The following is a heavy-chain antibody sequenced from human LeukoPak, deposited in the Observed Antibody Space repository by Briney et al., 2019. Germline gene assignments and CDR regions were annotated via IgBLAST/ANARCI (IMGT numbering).Heavy chain of an antibody. V-gene: IGHV4-38-2*01. CDR3: ASALIAAAGIGGDY. CDR1: GYYISSGYY. J-gene: IGHJ4*02. CDR2: VYHSGGT. D-gene: IGHD6-13*01. Sequence: SETLSLTCSVSGYYISSGYYWGLVRQPPGKGLEWIGSVYHSGGTYYTPSRTSRVKTSVPKSKTQSSLKLSSVPAPAPALYYCASALIAAAGIGGDYWSQGTPVTVPS.